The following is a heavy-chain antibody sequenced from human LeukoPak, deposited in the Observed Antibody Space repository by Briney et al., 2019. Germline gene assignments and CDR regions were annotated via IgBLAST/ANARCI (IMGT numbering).Heavy chain of an antibody. Sequence: AASVKVSCKASGYTFTSYDINWVRQATGQGLEWMGWMNPNSGNTGYAQKFQGRVTMTRNTSISTAYMELSSLRSEDTAVYYCARYCTNGVCYTSHYYYGMDVWGQGTTVTVSS. CDR1: GYTFTSYD. CDR2: MNPNSGNT. J-gene: IGHJ6*02. V-gene: IGHV1-8*01. CDR3: ARYCTNGVCYTSHYYYGMDV. D-gene: IGHD2-8*01.